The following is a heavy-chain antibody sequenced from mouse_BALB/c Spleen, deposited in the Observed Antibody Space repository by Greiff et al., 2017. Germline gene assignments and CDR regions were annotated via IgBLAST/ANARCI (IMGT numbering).Heavy chain of an antibody. V-gene: IGHV5-17*02. CDR3: ARNYGNYYFDY. CDR2: ISSGSSTI. CDR1: GFTFSSFG. Sequence: DVMLVESGGGLVQPGGSRKLSCAASGFTFSSFGMHWVRQAPEKGLEWVAYISSGSSTIYYADTVKGRFTISRDNPKNTLFLQMTSLRSEDTAMYYCARNYGNYYFDYWGQGTTLTVSS. D-gene: IGHD2-1*01. J-gene: IGHJ2*01.